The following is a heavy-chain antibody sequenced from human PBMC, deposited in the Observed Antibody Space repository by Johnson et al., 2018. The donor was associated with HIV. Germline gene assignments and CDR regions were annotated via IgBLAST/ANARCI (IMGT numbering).Heavy chain of an antibody. D-gene: IGHD3-22*01. CDR1: GFTFDDYA. J-gene: IGHJ3*02. CDR2: ISWNSGSI. Sequence: QLVESGGGLVQPGRSLRLSCAASGFTFDDYAMHWVRQAPGKGLEWVSGISWNSGSIGYADSVKGRFTISRDNAKNSLYLQMNSLRAEDTAFYYCARGLTGRYYYDSSGDAFDIWGQGTMVTVSS. CDR3: ARGLTGRYYYDSSGDAFDI. V-gene: IGHV3-9*01.